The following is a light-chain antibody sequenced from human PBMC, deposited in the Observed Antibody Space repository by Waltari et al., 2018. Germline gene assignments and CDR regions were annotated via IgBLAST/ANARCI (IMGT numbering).Light chain of an antibody. V-gene: IGLV1-44*01. J-gene: IGLJ2*01. Sequence: QSVVTQPPAASGTPGQRVTISCSGSTSNIGSNIVTWYQQVPGTGPKLLIHNKNQRPSCVPDRCSASKSGTSASLAINVLQSEDEADYYCATWDDSLNGVVFGGGTKLTVL. CDR3: ATWDDSLNGVV. CDR2: NKN. CDR1: TSNIGSNI.